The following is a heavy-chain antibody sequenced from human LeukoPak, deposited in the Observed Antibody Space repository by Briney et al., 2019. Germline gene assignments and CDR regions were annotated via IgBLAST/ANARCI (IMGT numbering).Heavy chain of an antibody. CDR3: ARVSWMAHGGNYFDY. Sequence: PSETLSLTCAVYGGSFSGYYWSWIRQPPGKGLEWIGEINHSGSTNYNPSLKSRVTISVDTSKNQFSLKLSSVTAADTAVYYCARVSWMAHGGNYFDYWGQGTLVTVSS. J-gene: IGHJ4*02. V-gene: IGHV4-34*01. D-gene: IGHD3-16*01. CDR2: INHSGST. CDR1: GGSFSGYY.